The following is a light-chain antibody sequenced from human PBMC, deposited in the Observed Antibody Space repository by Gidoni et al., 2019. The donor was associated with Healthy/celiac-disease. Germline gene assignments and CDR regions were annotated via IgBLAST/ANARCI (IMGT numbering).Light chain of an antibody. Sequence: QPVLTQPPSVSAAPGPKVTISCSGSSSNIGNNYVSWYQQLPGTAPKLLIYDNNKRPSGIPDRFSGSKSGTSATLGITGLQTGDEADYYCGTWDSSLSDVVFGGGTKLTVL. CDR3: GTWDSSLSDVV. J-gene: IGLJ2*01. CDR2: DNN. CDR1: SSNIGNNY. V-gene: IGLV1-51*01.